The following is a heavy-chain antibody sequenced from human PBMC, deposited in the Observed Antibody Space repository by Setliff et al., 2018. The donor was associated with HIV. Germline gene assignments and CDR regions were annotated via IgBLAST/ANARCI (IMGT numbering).Heavy chain of an antibody. D-gene: IGHD1-1*01. Sequence: GGSLRLSCAVSGLSLSNFWMNWVRQAPGKGLEWVANIKQDGSEKYYVDSVKGRFTISRDSAKSSLYLQMNSLRAEDMAVYFCVRDINWAFDYWGQGILVTVSS. CDR3: VRDINWAFDY. CDR2: IKQDGSEK. V-gene: IGHV3-7*01. J-gene: IGHJ4*02. CDR1: GLSLSNFW.